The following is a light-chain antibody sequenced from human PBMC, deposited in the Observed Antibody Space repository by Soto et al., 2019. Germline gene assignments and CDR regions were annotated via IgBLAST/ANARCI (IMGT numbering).Light chain of an antibody. CDR1: SSDVGCYNY. CDR3: SSYASSNTQI. CDR2: DVS. V-gene: IGLV2-14*01. Sequence: QSALTQPASVSGSPGQSITVSCIGTSSDVGCYNYVSWYQQHPGKAPKLMIHDVSNRPSGVSNRFSGSKSGNTASLTISELQAEDEAYYYCSSYASSNTQIFGGGTKVTVL. J-gene: IGLJ2*01.